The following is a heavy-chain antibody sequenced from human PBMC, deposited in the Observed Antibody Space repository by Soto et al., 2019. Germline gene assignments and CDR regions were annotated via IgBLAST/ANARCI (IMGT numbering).Heavy chain of an antibody. Sequence: EVQLVESGGGLVKPGRSPRLSCVGSGFTFGDYAMTWFRQAPGKGLEWVGFITSKAYGGTAEYAAAVKGRFTISRDDSKSIAYLQMNSLKSEDTAVYYCNRVARDGYGPPFDYGGQGTLVTVSS. J-gene: IGHJ4*02. CDR1: GFTFGDYA. D-gene: IGHD5-12*01. V-gene: IGHV3-49*05. CDR3: NRVARDGYGPPFDY. CDR2: ITSKAYGGTA.